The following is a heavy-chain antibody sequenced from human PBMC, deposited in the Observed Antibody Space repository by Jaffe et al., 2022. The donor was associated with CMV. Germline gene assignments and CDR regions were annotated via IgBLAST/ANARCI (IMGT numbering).Heavy chain of an antibody. D-gene: IGHD3-22*01. V-gene: IGHV5-10-1*03. CDR3: ARQGNNYESFYDH. CDR1: GYSFTNSW. CDR2: IDPRDSYT. Sequence: EVQLVLSGAEAKKPGESLRISCKGSGYSFTNSWINWVRQMPGKGLEWMGRIDPRDSYTNYSPAFQGHVTISADTSISTAYLQWRSLRASDTAMYYCARQGNNYESFYDHWGQGTLVTVSS. J-gene: IGHJ4*02.